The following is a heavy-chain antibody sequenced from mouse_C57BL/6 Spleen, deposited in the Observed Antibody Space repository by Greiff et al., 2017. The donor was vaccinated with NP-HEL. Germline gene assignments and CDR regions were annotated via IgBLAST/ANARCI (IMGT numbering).Heavy chain of an antibody. J-gene: IGHJ3*01. CDR3: ARLRYYVSSYWFAY. CDR1: GYTFTSYW. Sequence: QVQLQQPGAELVRPGSSVKLSCKASGYTFTSYWMDWVKQRPGQGLEWIGNIYPSDSETHYNQKFKDKATLTVDKSSSTAYMQLSSLTSEDSAVYYCARLRYYVSSYWFAYWGQGTLVTVSA. CDR2: IYPSDSET. D-gene: IGHD1-1*01. V-gene: IGHV1-61*01.